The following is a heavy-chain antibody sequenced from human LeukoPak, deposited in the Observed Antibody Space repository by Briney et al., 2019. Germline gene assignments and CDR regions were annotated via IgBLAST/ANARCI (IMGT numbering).Heavy chain of an antibody. J-gene: IGHJ1*01. V-gene: IGHV1-24*01. CDR1: GYTLTELS. CDR2: FDPEDGET. Sequence: ASVKVSCKVSGYTLTELSMHWVRQAPGKGLEWMGGFDPEDGETIYAQKFQGRVIMTRNTSIATAYMEVTDLRFDDTAVYYCVDPDRWGQGTLVTVSS. CDR3: VDPDR. D-gene: IGHD3-22*01.